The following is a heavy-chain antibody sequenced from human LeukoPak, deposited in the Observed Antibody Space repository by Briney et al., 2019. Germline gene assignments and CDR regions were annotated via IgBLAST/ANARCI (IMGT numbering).Heavy chain of an antibody. CDR2: INHSGST. D-gene: IGHD3-22*01. V-gene: IGHV4-34*01. CDR3: ALSDYYDSSGYSY. Sequence: PSETLSLTCAVYGGSFSGYYWSWIRQPPGKGLEWIGEINHSGSTNYNPSLKSRDTISVDTSKNQFSLKLSSVTAADTAVYYCALSDYYDSSGYSYWGQGTMVTVSS. J-gene: IGHJ3*01. CDR1: GGSFSGYY.